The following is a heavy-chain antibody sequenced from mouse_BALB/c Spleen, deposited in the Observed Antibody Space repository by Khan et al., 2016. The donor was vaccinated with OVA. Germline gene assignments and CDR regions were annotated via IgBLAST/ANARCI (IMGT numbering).Heavy chain of an antibody. Sequence: VQLQQSGAELVKPGASVKLSCTASGFNIKDTYMHWVKQRPEQGQEWIGRIDPANGNTKYDPKFQGKATITADTSSNTAYLQLSSLTSEDTAVYYCAITTATDYFDYWGQGTTLTVSS. V-gene: IGHV14-3*02. J-gene: IGHJ2*01. D-gene: IGHD1-2*01. CDR3: AITTATDYFDY. CDR1: GFNIKDTY. CDR2: IDPANGNT.